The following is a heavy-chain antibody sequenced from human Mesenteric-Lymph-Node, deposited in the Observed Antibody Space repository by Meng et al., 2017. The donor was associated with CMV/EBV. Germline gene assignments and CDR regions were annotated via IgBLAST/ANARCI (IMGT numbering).Heavy chain of an antibody. Sequence: GESLKISCAASGFTFSSYSMNWVRQAPGKGLEWVSSISSSSSYIYYADSVKGRFTISRDNAKNTMFLQLNSLRAEDTAVYYCAKSYSGSWPSFDYWGQGTLVTVSS. CDR2: ISSSSSYI. D-gene: IGHD1-26*01. CDR3: AKSYSGSWPSFDY. CDR1: GFTFSSYS. V-gene: IGHV3-21*01. J-gene: IGHJ4*02.